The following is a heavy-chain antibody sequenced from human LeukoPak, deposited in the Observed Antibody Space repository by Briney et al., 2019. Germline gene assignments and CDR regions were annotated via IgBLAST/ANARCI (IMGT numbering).Heavy chain of an antibody. CDR3: ARRWLGYCSRGSCRVDY. CDR2: IYYSGST. V-gene: IGHV4-39*01. D-gene: IGHD2-15*01. J-gene: IGHJ4*02. CDR1: GGSISSSSYY. Sequence: SETLSLTCTVSGGSISSSSYYWGWIRQPPGKGLEWIGSIYYSGSTYYNPSLKSRVTISVDASKNQFSLKLSSVTAADTAVYYCARRWLGYCSRGSCRVDYWGQGTLVTVSS.